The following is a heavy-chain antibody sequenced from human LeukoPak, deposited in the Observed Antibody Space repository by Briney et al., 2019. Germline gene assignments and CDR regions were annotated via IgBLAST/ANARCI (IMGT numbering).Heavy chain of an antibody. D-gene: IGHD6-19*01. CDR3: ARGSSGWYPNWFDP. V-gene: IGHV3-7*04. CDR2: IKQDGSEK. CDR1: GFTFSSDS. Sequence: GGSLRLSCAASGFTFSSDSMNWVRQAPGKGLEWVANIKQDGSEKYYVDSVKGRFTISRDNAKNSLYLQMNSLRAEDTAVYYCARGSSGWYPNWFDPWGQGTLVTVSS. J-gene: IGHJ5*02.